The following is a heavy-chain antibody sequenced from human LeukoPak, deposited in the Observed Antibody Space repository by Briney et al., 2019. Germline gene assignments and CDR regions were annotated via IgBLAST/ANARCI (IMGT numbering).Heavy chain of an antibody. CDR2: VNSEGGST. J-gene: IGHJ4*02. CDR1: GFTFSNYW. CDR3: ARALRPIQYYFDY. V-gene: IGHV3-74*01. Sequence: GGSLRLSCAASGFTFSNYWMHWVRQAPGKGLVWVSRVNSEGGSTNYADSVKGRFTISRDNVKNTLYLQLSSLRAEDTAVYYCARALRPIQYYFDYWGQGILVTVSS.